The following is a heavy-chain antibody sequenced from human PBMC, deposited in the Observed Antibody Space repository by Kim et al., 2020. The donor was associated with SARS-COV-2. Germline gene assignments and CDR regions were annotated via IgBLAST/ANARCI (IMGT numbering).Heavy chain of an antibody. CDR2: IYTSGST. V-gene: IGHV4-4*07. CDR1: GGSISSYY. Sequence: SETLSLTCTVSGGSISSYYWSWIRQPAGKGLEWIGRIYTSGSTNYNPSLKSRVTMSVDTSKNQFSLMLSSVTAADTAVYYCARDGGSSWSYNWFDPWGQGTLVTVSS. D-gene: IGHD6-13*01. J-gene: IGHJ5*02. CDR3: ARDGGSSWSYNWFDP.